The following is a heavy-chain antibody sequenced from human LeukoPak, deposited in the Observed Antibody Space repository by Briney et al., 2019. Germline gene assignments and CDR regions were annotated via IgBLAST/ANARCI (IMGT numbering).Heavy chain of an antibody. CDR3: AADRYCSSTSCHGLYWYFDL. D-gene: IGHD2-2*01. J-gene: IGHJ2*01. Sequence: SVKVSCKASGFTFTSSAVQWVRQDRGQRLEWIGWIVVGSGNTNYAQKFQERVTITRDMSTSTAYMELSSLRSEDTAVYYCAADRYCSSTSCHGLYWYFDLWGRGTLVTVSS. CDR1: GFTFTSSA. CDR2: IVVGSGNT. V-gene: IGHV1-58*01.